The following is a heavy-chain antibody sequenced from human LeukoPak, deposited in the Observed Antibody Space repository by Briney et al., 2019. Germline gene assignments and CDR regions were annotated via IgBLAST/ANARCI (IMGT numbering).Heavy chain of an antibody. CDR2: ISGSGGST. J-gene: IGHJ4*02. CDR1: GFTFSSYA. Sequence: GGSLRLSCAASGFTFSSYAMSWVRQAPGKGLEWVSAISGSGGSTYYADSVKGRFTISRDNSKNTLYLQMNSLRAEDTAVYYRAKDGRIQLCHYWGQGTLVTVSS. CDR3: AKDGRIQLCHY. V-gene: IGHV3-23*01. D-gene: IGHD5-18*01.